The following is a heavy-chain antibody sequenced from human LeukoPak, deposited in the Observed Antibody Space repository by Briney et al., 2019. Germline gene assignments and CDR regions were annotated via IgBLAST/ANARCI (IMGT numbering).Heavy chain of an antibody. Sequence: SETLSLTCTVSGNSISSFFWSWIRQPPGRGLEWIGSMHYSGDSKYNPSLRSRVSLSIDTSKQQFSLRLSSVTAADTAVYYCARDLELERNRWNYFESWGQGALVTVPS. D-gene: IGHD1-1*01. J-gene: IGHJ4*02. CDR1: GNSISSFF. V-gene: IGHV4-59*01. CDR2: MHYSGDS. CDR3: ARDLELERNRWNYFES.